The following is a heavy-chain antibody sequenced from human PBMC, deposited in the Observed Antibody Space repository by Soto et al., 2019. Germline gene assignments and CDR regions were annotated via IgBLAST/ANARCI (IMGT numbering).Heavy chain of an antibody. V-gene: IGHV1-18*04. D-gene: IGHD1-1*01. J-gene: IGHJ3*02. Sequence: QAQLVQSGAEVKKPGASVKVSCKDSGFSFTSYGFSWVRQAPGQGLELMGWISAYSGNAKYEEKIQDRVSMTTDTATSTVYMEVRRLRSDDTAVYYCARRGSGTFYAAFDIWGQGTMVTVSS. CDR1: GFSFTSYG. CDR3: ARRGSGTFYAAFDI. CDR2: ISAYSGNA.